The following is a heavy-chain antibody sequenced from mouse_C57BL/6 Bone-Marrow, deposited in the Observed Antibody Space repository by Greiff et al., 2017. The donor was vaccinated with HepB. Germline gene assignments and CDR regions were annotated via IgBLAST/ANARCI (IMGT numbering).Heavy chain of an antibody. CDR2: INPYNGGT. Sequence: EVQLQQSGPVLVKPGASVKMSCKASGYTFTDYYMNWVKQSHGKSLEWIGVINPYNGGTSYNQKFKGKATLTVDKSSSTAYMELNSLTSEDSAVYYCARRGVNYEGVCWYFDVWGTGTTVTVSS. J-gene: IGHJ1*03. CDR3: ARRGVNYEGVCWYFDV. CDR1: GYTFTDYY. V-gene: IGHV1-19*01. D-gene: IGHD2-1*01.